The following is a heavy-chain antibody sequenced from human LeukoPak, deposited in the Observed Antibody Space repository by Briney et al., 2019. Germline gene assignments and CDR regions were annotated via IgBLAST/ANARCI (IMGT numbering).Heavy chain of an antibody. D-gene: IGHD2-21*01. Sequence: GGSLRLSCAASGFLFSSYWIHWVRQAPGKGLVWVSRIKTDGSSTFYADSVKGRFTISRDNAKNTLYLQMNSLRAEDTAVYYCARVGAVVYAFDIWGQGTMVTVSS. CDR2: IKTDGSST. CDR3: ARVGAVVYAFDI. V-gene: IGHV3-74*01. J-gene: IGHJ3*02. CDR1: GFLFSSYW.